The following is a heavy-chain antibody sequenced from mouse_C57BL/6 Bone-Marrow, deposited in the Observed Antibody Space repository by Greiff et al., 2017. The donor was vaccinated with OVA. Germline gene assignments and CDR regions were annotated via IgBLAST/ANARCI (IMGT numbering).Heavy chain of an antibody. CDR1: GYTFTDYY. Sequence: VQLQQSGPELVKPGASVKISCKASGYTFTDYYMNWVKQSHGKSLEWIGDINPNNGGTSYNQKFKGKATLTVDKSSSTAYMELRSLTSEDSAVYYCGYYSNYYYAMDYWGQGTSVTVSS. J-gene: IGHJ4*01. V-gene: IGHV1-26*01. CDR3: GYYSNYYYAMDY. D-gene: IGHD2-5*01. CDR2: INPNNGGT.